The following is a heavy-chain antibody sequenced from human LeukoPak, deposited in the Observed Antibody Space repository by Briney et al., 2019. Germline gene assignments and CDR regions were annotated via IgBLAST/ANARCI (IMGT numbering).Heavy chain of an antibody. J-gene: IGHJ6*02. CDR1: GYTFTSYG. V-gene: IGHV1-18*01. CDR2: ISAYNGNT. Sequence: GASVKVSCKASGYTFTSYGISWVRQAPGQGLEWMGWISAYNGNTNYAQKLQGRVTMTTDTSTSTAYMELRSLRSDDTAVYYCARGKQVAYNSEYYGMDVWGQGTTVTVSS. D-gene: IGHD6-13*01. CDR3: ARGKQVAYNSEYYGMDV.